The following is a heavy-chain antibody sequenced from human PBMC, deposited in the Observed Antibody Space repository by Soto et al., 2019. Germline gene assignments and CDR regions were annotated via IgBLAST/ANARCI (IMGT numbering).Heavy chain of an antibody. D-gene: IGHD6-19*01. V-gene: IGHV3-30*18. CDR1: GFTFSSYG. Sequence: QVQLVESGGGVVQPGRSLRLSCAASGFTFSSYGMHWVRQAPGKGLEGVAVISYDGSNKYYADSVKGRFTISRDNSKNTRYLQMNSLRAEDTAVYYCAKDSALYSSGWPFDYWGQGTLVTVSS. CDR3: AKDSALYSSGWPFDY. CDR2: ISYDGSNK. J-gene: IGHJ4*02.